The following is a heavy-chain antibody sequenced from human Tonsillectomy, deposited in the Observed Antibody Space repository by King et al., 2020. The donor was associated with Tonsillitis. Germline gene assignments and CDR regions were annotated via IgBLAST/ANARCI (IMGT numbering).Heavy chain of an antibody. Sequence: VQLVESGGGLVQPGGSLRLSCAASGFTFSSYAMSWVRQAPGKGLEWVSVISGSGGSTYYADSVKGRFTISRDNSKNTLYLQMNSLRAEDTAVYYCAKVTIGDYAWYGYFDLWGRGTLVTVSS. CDR2: ISGSGGST. J-gene: IGHJ2*01. CDR1: GFTFSSYA. D-gene: IGHD4-17*01. V-gene: IGHV3-23*04. CDR3: AKVTIGDYAWYGYFDL.